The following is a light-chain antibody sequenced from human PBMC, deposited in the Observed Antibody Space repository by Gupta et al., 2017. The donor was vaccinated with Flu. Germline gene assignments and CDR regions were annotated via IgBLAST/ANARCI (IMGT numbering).Light chain of an antibody. CDR1: SSNMGSNY. V-gene: IGLV1-47*01. J-gene: IGLJ2*01. Sequence: QSVLTQPPSASGTPGQRVTISCSGISSNMGSNYVYCYQQLPGTAPKLRIYSNGQRPSGVPDRFSGSKSGTSASLAISGLRSEDEADYYCAAWDDSLSGPVFGGGTKLTV. CDR3: AAWDDSLSGPV. CDR2: SNG.